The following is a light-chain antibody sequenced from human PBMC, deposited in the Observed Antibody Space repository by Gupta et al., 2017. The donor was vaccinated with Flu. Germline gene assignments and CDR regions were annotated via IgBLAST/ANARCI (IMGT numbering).Light chain of an antibody. CDR2: AAS. V-gene: IGKV1-39*01. Sequence: DIQMIQSPSSLSASVGDRVTITCRVSQSISSYLNWYQQKPGKAPKLLIYAASSVQSGVPSRISGSGSGTDFTLTISRLQPEDFATYYCLQSDSTPGTFGQGTKVEIK. J-gene: IGKJ1*01. CDR1: QSISSY. CDR3: LQSDSTPGT.